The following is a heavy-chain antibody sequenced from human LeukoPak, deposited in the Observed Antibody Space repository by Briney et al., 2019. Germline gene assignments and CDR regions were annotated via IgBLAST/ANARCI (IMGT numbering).Heavy chain of an antibody. CDR2: ISAYNGNT. J-gene: IGHJ3*02. D-gene: IGHD6-19*01. Sequence: ASVKASCKASGYTFTGYYMHWVRQAPGQGLEWMGWISAYNGNTNYAQKLQGRVTMTTDTSTSTAYMELRSLRSDDTALYYCARFGLGKHIEVAGIPFDIWGQGTMVTVSS. CDR1: GYTFTGYY. CDR3: ARFGLGKHIEVAGIPFDI. V-gene: IGHV1-18*04.